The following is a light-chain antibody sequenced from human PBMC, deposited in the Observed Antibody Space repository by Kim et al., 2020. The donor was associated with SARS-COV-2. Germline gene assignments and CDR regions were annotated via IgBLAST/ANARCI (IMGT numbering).Light chain of an antibody. V-gene: IGKV1-17*03. Sequence: DIQMTQSPSAMSASVGDRVTITCRASQGISNYLVWFQLKPGKVPKRLIYTASSLHSGVPSRFSGSGSGTEFTLTISRLQPEEFATYYCLQHYHYPWTFGQGTKVDIK. CDR3: LQHYHYPWT. J-gene: IGKJ1*01. CDR1: QGISNY. CDR2: TAS.